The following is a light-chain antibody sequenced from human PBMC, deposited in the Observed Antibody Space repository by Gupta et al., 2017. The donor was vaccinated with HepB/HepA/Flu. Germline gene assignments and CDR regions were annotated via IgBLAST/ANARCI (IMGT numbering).Light chain of an antibody. J-gene: IGLJ2*01. Sequence: QSALTHPPSVSAAPGQKVTISCSGTSSNIGNNYVSCYQQLPMTAPKLLIYYNNKRPSGIPDRFSGSKSGTSATLGITGVQAGDEAVYYGGTWDSNLSGGQAGKVFGGGTKMTVL. CDR1: SSNIGNNY. CDR2: YNN. CDR3: GTWDSNLSGGQAGKV. V-gene: IGLV1-51*01.